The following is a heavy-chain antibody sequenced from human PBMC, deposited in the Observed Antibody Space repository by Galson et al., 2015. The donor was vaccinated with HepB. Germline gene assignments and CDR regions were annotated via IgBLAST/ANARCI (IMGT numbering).Heavy chain of an antibody. D-gene: IGHD2-2*01. Sequence: SLRLSCAASGITFSSYSMNWVRQAPGKGLGWVSSIRSSSSYIYYADSVKGRFTISSDNAKNSLYRQMNSLGAEDTAVYYCAREVYCSSTSCWGAFDIWGQGTMVTVSS. CDR3: AREVYCSSTSCWGAFDI. CDR1: GITFSSYS. V-gene: IGHV3-21*04. CDR2: IRSSSSYI. J-gene: IGHJ3*02.